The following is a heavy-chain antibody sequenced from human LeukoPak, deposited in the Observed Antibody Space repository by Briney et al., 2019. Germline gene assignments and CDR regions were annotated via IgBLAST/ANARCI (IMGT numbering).Heavy chain of an antibody. V-gene: IGHV4-39*07. CDR2: IYYTGST. J-gene: IGHJ6*03. D-gene: IGHD6-19*01. CDR3: ARVRRGWDSYYYFYMDV. CDR1: GGSISSSSYY. Sequence: PSETLSLTCTVSGGSISSSSYYWGWIRQPPGKGLEWIGSIYYTGSTNYNPSLKSRVTISVDTSKNHFSLKLSSVTAADTALYFCARVRRGWDSYYYFYMDVWGKGTTVTVSS.